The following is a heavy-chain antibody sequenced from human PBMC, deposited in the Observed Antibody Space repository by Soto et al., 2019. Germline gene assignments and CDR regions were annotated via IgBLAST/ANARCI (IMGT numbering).Heavy chain of an antibody. D-gene: IGHD6-19*01. CDR2: INHSGST. CDR1: GGSFSGYY. V-gene: IGHV4-34*01. CDR3: ARVAPRSGWYLGQRIDY. J-gene: IGHJ4*02. Sequence: SETLSLTCAVYGGSFSGYYWSWIRQPPGKGLEWIGEINHSGSTNYNPSLKSRVTISVDTSKNQFSLKLSSVTAADTAVYYCARVAPRSGWYLGQRIDYWGQGTLVTVSS.